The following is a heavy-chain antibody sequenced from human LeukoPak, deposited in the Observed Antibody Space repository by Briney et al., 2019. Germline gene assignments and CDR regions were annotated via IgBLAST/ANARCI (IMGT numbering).Heavy chain of an antibody. CDR1: GYTFTTYA. D-gene: IGHD6-19*01. CDR3: ARPRGNSSGLDY. Sequence: ASVKVSCKASGYTFTTYAIHWVRQAPGQRLEWMGWINAGDGNTKYSQKFQGRVTITRDTSASTAYMELSSLRSEDTAVYYCARPRGNSSGLDYWGQGTLVTVSS. J-gene: IGHJ4*02. V-gene: IGHV1-3*01. CDR2: INAGDGNT.